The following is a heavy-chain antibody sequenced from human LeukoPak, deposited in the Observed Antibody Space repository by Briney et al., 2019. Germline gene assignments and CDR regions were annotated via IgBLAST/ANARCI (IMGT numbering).Heavy chain of an antibody. Sequence: GGSLRLSCAASGFTFSSYGMHWVRQAPGKGLEWVAFIRYDGSNKYYADSVKGRFTISRDNSKNTLYLQMNSLRAEDTAVYYCATESGTYSGTCFDYWGQGTLVTVSS. D-gene: IGHD1-26*01. J-gene: IGHJ4*02. CDR1: GFTFSSYG. CDR3: ATESGTYSGTCFDY. V-gene: IGHV3-30*02. CDR2: IRYDGSNK.